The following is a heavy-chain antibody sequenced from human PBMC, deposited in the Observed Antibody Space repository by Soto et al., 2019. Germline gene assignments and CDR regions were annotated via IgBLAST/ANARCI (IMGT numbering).Heavy chain of an antibody. Sequence: SETLCLTCAVYGGSFSGYYWSWIRTPPGKGLEWIGEINHSGNTNYNPSLKSRVTISVDKSKNQFSLKLSSVTAADTAVYYCASQGLPYFDWSPTPLYYMDVWGKGTTVTVSS. J-gene: IGHJ6*03. CDR3: ASQGLPYFDWSPTPLYYMDV. V-gene: IGHV4-34*01. D-gene: IGHD3-9*01. CDR1: GGSFSGYY. CDR2: INHSGNT.